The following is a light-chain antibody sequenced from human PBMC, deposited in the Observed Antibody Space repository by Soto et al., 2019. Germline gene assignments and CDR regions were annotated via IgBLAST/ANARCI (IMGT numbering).Light chain of an antibody. J-gene: IGLJ2*01. CDR2: DVS. CDR3: SSYTSSNAVV. CDR1: RSNVGVYNY. Sequence: QSALTQPPSVSGAPGQSITISCTGTRSNVGVYNYVSWYQQHPGKAPKLIIYDVSNRPSGVPNRFSGSKSGKTASLTISGLQAEDEADYYCSSYTSSNAVVFGGGTKVTVL. V-gene: IGLV2-14*03.